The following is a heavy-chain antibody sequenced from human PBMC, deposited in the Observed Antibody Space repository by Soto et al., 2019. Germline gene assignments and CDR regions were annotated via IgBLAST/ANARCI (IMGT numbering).Heavy chain of an antibody. J-gene: IGHJ4*02. Sequence: SVKVSCKASGGTFSSYRFNWVRQARGQGLEWLGGIVPIYRTADYAQKFQGRVTITADESTRTVYMELGSLKSQDTALYYCARDSGAKLSSSWGQGTLVTVSS. V-gene: IGHV1-69*13. CDR2: IVPIYRTA. D-gene: IGHD6-13*01. CDR1: GGTFSSYR. CDR3: ARDSGAKLSSS.